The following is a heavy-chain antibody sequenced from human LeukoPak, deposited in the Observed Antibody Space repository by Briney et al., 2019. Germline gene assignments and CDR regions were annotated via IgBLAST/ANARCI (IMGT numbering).Heavy chain of an antibody. J-gene: IGHJ4*02. CDR3: ARSSALAAAGKRGVFDY. CDR2: ISNTGSVI. V-gene: IGHV3-48*04. D-gene: IGHD6-13*01. Sequence: GGSLRLSCAASGSTFSSHTMNWVRQAPGKGLEWISYISNTGSVIYYADSVKGRFTISRDNAKNSLYLQMNSLRAEDTAVYYCARSSALAAAGKRGVFDYWGQGTLVTVSS. CDR1: GSTFSSHT.